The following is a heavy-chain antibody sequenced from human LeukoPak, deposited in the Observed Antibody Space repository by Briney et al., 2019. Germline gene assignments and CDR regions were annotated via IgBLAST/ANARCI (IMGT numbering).Heavy chain of an antibody. V-gene: IGHV4-59*01. D-gene: IGHD3-16*01. Sequence: SETLSLTCTVSGGSISSDYWSWVRQPPGKGLEWIGYIYYSGSTNYNPSLKSRVTISVDTSKNQFSLKLSSVTAADTAVYYCATGLRPQYYYYYGMDVWGQGTTVTVSS. CDR2: IYYSGST. CDR3: ATGLRPQYYYYYGMDV. CDR1: GGSISSDY. J-gene: IGHJ6*02.